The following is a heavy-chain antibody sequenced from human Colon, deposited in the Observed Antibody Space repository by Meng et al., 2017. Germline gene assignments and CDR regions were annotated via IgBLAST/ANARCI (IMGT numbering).Heavy chain of an antibody. CDR2: ISGSGSSV. J-gene: IGHJ4*02. CDR3: ARGRYRSTH. CDR1: GFTFSDYY. V-gene: IGHV3-11*01. D-gene: IGHD2-2*02. Sequence: QVQLGGSGGGLVKPGGSLRLSCAASGFTFSDYYMTWIRQAPGKGLEWLSYISGSGSSVYYADSVKGRITISRDNAKNSLHLQMNSLRAEDTAVYYCARGRYRSTHWGQGTLVTVSS.